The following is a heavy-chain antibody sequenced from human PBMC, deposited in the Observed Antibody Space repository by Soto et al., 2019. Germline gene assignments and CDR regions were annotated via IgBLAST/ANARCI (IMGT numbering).Heavy chain of an antibody. D-gene: IGHD4-17*01. CDR3: KTNAVHGVSTPKSRSSYYYDYGMGV. CDR1: GGTFSSYA. Sequence: QVQLVQSGAEVKKHGSSVKISCKASGGTFSSYAISWVRQAPGQGHEWMGGIIPIFGTANYAQKFQGRVTITGEKSTRTAYMEMSRLRAVDTAVYYCKTNAVHGVSTPKSRSSYYYDYGMGVWGQGTTVTVS. J-gene: IGHJ6*02. CDR2: IIPIFGTA. V-gene: IGHV1-69*06.